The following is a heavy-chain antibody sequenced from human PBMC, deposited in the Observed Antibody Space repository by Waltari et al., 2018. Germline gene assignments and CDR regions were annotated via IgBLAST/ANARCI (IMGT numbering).Heavy chain of an antibody. V-gene: IGHV4-61*09. CDR1: GGSISSGSYY. J-gene: IGHJ4*02. CDR3: ARDWANLYYLDY. D-gene: IGHD3-16*01. Sequence: QVQLQESGPGLVKPSQTLSLTCTVSGGSISSGSYYWSWIRQPAGKGLEWIGYTYTSGSTNSHPALKSRVTISVDTSKNPFSLELSSVTAADTAVYYCARDWANLYYLDYWGQGTLVTVSS. CDR2: TYTSGST.